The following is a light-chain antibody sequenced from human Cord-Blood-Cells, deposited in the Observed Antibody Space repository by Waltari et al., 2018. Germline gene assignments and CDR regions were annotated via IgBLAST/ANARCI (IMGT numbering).Light chain of an antibody. Sequence: QSALTQPPSASGSPGVSVPISCTGTSSHGGGRNFDPWYQQHPGKAPKLMIYEVSQRPSGGPDRFSGSKSGNTASLTVSGLQAEDEADYYCSSYAGSNNFVVFGGGTKLTVL. CDR1: SSHGGGRNF. V-gene: IGLV2-8*01. CDR3: SSYAGSNNFVV. CDR2: EVS. J-gene: IGLJ2*01.